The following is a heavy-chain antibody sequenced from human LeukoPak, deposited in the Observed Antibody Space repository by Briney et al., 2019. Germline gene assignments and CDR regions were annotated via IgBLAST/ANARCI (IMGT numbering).Heavy chain of an antibody. CDR2: IYTSGST. CDR1: GGSISSGRYY. D-gene: IGHD3-22*01. J-gene: IGHJ3*02. Sequence: SETLSLTCTVSGGSISSGRYYWGWLRQPGGRGREGVGRIYTSGSTNYNPSLKSRVTISVDTSKNQFSLKLSSVTAADTAVYYCAREIKGYYYDSSGYYSDAFDIWGQGTMVTVSS. V-gene: IGHV4-61*02. CDR3: AREIKGYYYDSSGYYSDAFDI.